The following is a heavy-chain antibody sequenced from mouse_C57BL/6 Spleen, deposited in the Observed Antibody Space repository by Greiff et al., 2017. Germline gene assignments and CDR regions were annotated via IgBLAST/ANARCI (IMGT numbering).Heavy chain of an antibody. V-gene: IGHV1-39*01. CDR3: ARNLRPTKYFDV. D-gene: IGHD1-3*01. CDR1: GYSFTDYN. Sequence: VQLQQSGPELVKPGASVTISCKASGYSFTDYNMHWVKQTNGKSLEWIGVINPNYGTTSYNQKFKGKATLTVDQSSSTAYMQLNSLTSEDSAVYYCARNLRPTKYFDVWGTGTTVTVSS. CDR2: INPNYGTT. J-gene: IGHJ1*03.